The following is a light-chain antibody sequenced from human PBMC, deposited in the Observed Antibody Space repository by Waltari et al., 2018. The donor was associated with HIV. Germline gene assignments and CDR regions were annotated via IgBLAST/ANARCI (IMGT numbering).Light chain of an antibody. V-gene: IGKV3-20*01. CDR1: RNVGGTD. J-gene: IGKJ2*01. Sequence: VLTQSPGTLSLAPGERATLSCSASRNVGGTDVAWYQQKPVQSPRLLTYGASRSPTGVPDRFSGSGTGTDFTLTISRLEPEDFAVYYCQQYGSSPQTFGQGTKVEIK. CDR2: GAS. CDR3: QQYGSSPQT.